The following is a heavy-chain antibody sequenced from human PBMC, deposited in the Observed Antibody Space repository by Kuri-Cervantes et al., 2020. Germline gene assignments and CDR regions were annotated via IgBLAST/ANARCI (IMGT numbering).Heavy chain of an antibody. J-gene: IGHJ4*02. CDR1: GYTFTSYD. Sequence: ASVKVSCKASGYTFTSYDINWVRQATGQGLEWMGWMNPNSGNTGYAQKFQGRVTMTRNTSISTAYMELSRLRSDDTAVYYCARDSDISTLPDYWGQGTLVTVSS. CDR3: ARDSDISTLPDY. D-gene: IGHD3-9*01. CDR2: MNPNSGNT. V-gene: IGHV1-8*01.